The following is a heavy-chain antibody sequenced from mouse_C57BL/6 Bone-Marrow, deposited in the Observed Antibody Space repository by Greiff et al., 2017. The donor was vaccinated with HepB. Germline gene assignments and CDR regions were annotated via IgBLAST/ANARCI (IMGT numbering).Heavy chain of an antibody. CDR2: IDPSDSYT. Sequence: VQLQQPGAELVRPGTSVKLSCKASGYTFTSYWMHWVKQRPGQGLEWIGVIDPSDSYTNYNQKFKGKATLTVDTSSSTAYMQLSSLTSEDSAVYYCARWDYGSSYGGGYYAMDYWGQGTSVTVSS. CDR3: ARWDYGSSYGGGYYAMDY. J-gene: IGHJ4*01. D-gene: IGHD1-1*01. V-gene: IGHV1-59*01. CDR1: GYTFTSYW.